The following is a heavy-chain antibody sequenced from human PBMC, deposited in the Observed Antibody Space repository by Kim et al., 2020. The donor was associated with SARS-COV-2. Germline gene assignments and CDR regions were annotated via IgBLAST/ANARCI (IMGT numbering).Heavy chain of an antibody. J-gene: IGHJ4*02. CDR2: ISGSGGST. Sequence: GGSLRLSCAASGFTFISHAMNWVRQAPGKGLEWVSLISGSGGSTYYADSVKGRFTISRDNSKNTLYLQMNSLRAEDTAVYYCAKRSPEYCSSITCPPDYWGQGTLVTVSS. V-gene: IGHV3-23*01. CDR3: AKRSPEYCSSITCPPDY. D-gene: IGHD2-2*01. CDR1: GFTFISHA.